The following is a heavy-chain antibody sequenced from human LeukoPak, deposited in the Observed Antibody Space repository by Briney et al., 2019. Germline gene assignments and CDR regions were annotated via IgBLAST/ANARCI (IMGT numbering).Heavy chain of an antibody. CDR1: GYTFTAYH. CDR2: ISPNDGGT. J-gene: IGHJ4*02. V-gene: IGHV1-2*02. CDR3: ARDSQDFDY. Sequence: ASVKVSCKASGYTFTAYHIHWVRQAPGQGLEWMGWISPNDGGTKYVQKFQGRVSMTRDTSITTAYVELSSLTSDDTAVYYCARDSQDFDYGGQGTLVTVSS.